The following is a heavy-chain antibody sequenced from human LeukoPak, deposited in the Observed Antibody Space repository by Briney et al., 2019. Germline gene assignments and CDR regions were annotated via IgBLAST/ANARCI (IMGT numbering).Heavy chain of an antibody. D-gene: IGHD6-19*01. CDR1: GFTFSSYA. J-gene: IGHJ4*02. CDR3: ARGCCGWYVDY. V-gene: IGHV3-30-3*01. CDR2: ISYDGSNK. Sequence: GRSLRLSCAASGFTFSSYAMHWVRQAPGKGLEWVAVISYDGSNKYYADSVKGRFTISRDNSKNTLYLQMNSLRAEDTAVYYCARGCCGWYVDYWGQGTLVTVSS.